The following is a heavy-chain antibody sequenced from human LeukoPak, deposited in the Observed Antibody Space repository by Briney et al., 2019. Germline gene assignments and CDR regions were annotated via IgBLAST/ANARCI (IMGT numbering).Heavy chain of an antibody. CDR3: AWSGIQLWFSY. J-gene: IGHJ4*02. D-gene: IGHD5-18*01. CDR2: INHSGST. CDR1: GGSFSGYY. V-gene: IGHV4-34*01. Sequence: SETLSLTCAVHGGSFSGYYWSWIRQPPGKGLEWIGEINHSGSTNYNPSLKSRVTISVDTSKNQFSLKLRSVTAADTAVYYCAWSGIQLWFSYWGQGTLVTVSS.